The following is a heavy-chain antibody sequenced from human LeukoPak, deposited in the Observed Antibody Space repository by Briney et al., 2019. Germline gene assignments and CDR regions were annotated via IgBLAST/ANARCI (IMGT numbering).Heavy chain of an antibody. Sequence: PSETLSLTCAVYGGSFSGYYWSWIRQPPGKGLEWIGEINHSGSTNYNPSLKSRVTISVDTSKNQFSLKLSSVTAADTAVYYCARHTGGYYDILTGYYGYFDYWGQGTLVTVSS. J-gene: IGHJ4*02. CDR1: GGSFSGYY. CDR2: INHSGST. D-gene: IGHD3-9*01. CDR3: ARHTGGYYDILTGYYGYFDY. V-gene: IGHV4-34*01.